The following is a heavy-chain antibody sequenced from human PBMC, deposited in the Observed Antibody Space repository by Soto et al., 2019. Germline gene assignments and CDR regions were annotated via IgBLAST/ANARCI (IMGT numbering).Heavy chain of an antibody. CDR1: GFSFSTYA. Sequence: GGSLRLSCAASGFSFSTYAFTWVRQTPGKGLEWVSEISSRGDNTYYADSVKGRFTVSRDNSKNTLYLQMDSLRAEDTAIYYCARNDFCTPTSCFPRWCDYWGQGTLVTVSS. CDR3: ARNDFCTPTSCFPRWCDY. CDR2: ISSRGDNT. D-gene: IGHD2-2*01. V-gene: IGHV3-23*01. J-gene: IGHJ4*02.